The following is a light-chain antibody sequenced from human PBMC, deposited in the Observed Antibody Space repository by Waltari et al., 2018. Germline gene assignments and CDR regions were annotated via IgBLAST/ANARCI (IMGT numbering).Light chain of an antibody. V-gene: IGLV2-14*01. CDR1: NSDVGGWNF. CDR2: EFN. Sequence: QSALTQPASVSGSPGQSITISCTGTNSDVGGWNFVSWYHQHPGKPPNPLIFEFNDRPSGISDRLSATKSGNTASLTISGLQAEDEADYYCSSYTTSRTLVFGGGTRLTVL. CDR3: SSYTTSRTLV. J-gene: IGLJ3*02.